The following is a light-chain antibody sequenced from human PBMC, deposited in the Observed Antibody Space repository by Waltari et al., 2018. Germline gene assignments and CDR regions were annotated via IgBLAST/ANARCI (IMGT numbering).Light chain of an antibody. CDR2: DVS. CDR1: NSDVGGYNY. V-gene: IGLV2-11*01. CDR3: CSYAGSYTYV. J-gene: IGLJ1*01. Sequence: QSALTQPRSVSGSPGQSVTIPCTGTNSDVGGYNYVSWYQHHPGTAPKLMIYDVSKRPSGVPDRFSGSKSGNTASLTISGLQAEDEADYYCCSYAGSYTYVFGTGTKVTVL.